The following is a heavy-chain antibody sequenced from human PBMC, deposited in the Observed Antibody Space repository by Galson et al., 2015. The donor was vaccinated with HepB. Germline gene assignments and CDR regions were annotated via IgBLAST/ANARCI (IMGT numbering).Heavy chain of an antibody. V-gene: IGHV3-72*01. CDR1: GFIFGDHY. CDR2: VKKRDNRYVT. CDR3: GRVPTIPGAGYCDY. J-gene: IGHJ4*02. D-gene: IGHD6-13*01. Sequence: SLRLSCAASGFIFGDHYMDWVRQAPGKGLEWIGRVKKRDNRYVTEYAASVKGRFTISRDDSRTSLYLQMSSLKSEDTAIYYCGRVPTIPGAGYCDYWGQGSLVTVSS.